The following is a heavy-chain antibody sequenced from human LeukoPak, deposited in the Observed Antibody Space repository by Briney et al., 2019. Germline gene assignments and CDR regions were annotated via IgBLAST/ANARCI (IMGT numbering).Heavy chain of an antibody. CDR1: GGTFSSYA. J-gene: IGHJ5*02. D-gene: IGHD1-7*01. Sequence: SVKVSCKVSGGTFSSYAISWVRQAPGQGLEWMGGIIPIFGTANYAQKFQGRVTITADKSTSTAYMELSSLRSEDTAVYYCARDQNYPYNWFDPWGQGTLVTVSS. CDR2: IIPIFGTA. CDR3: ARDQNYPYNWFDP. V-gene: IGHV1-69*06.